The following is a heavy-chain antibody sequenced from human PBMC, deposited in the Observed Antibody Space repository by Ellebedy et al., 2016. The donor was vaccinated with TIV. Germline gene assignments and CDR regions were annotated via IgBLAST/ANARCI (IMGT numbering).Heavy chain of an antibody. D-gene: IGHD4-17*01. CDR1: GGSISSYY. CDR2: IYYSGST. V-gene: IGHV4-59*01. J-gene: IGHJ6*02. Sequence: MPSETLSLTCTVSGGSISSYYWSWIRQPPGKGLEWIGYIYYSGSTNYNPSLKSRPTIPVDTSKNQFSLKPSSVTAADTAVYYCARVKVDYGDDYYYYGMDVWGQGTTVTVSS. CDR3: ARVKVDYGDDYYYYGMDV.